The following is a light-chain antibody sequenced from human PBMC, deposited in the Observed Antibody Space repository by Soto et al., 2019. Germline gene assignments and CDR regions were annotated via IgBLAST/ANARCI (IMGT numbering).Light chain of an antibody. CDR1: QTLRRTY. CDR2: GAS. J-gene: IGKJ2*01. Sequence: EIVLMQSPGTLSLSPGERATLSCRASQTLRRTYIAWYQQKPGQAPRVLIYGASKRATGIPDRFSGSGSGTDFSLTITSLQREDFATYYCHQAHSFPYTFGQGTKLRIK. CDR3: HQAHSFPYT. V-gene: IGKV3-20*01.